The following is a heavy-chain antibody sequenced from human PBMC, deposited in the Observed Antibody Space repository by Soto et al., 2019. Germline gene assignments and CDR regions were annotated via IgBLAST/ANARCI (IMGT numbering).Heavy chain of an antibody. J-gene: IGHJ4*02. D-gene: IGHD3-9*01. CDR2: ISSSSSYI. V-gene: IGHV3-21*01. CDR1: GFTFSSYS. CDR3: ARQDSSDILTGYYINPKPDY. Sequence: EVQLVESGGGLVKPGGSLRLSCAASGFTFSSYSMNWVRQAPGKGLEWVSSISSSSSYIYYADSVKGRFTISRDNAKNSLYLQMNSLRAEDTAVYYCARQDSSDILTGYYINPKPDYWGQGTLVTVSS.